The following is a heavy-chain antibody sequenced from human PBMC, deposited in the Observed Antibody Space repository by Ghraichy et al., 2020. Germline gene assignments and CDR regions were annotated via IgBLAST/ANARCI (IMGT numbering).Heavy chain of an antibody. CDR2: LSGSGGTT. CDR3: ARVLYHDSSGYSESDH. V-gene: IGHV3-23*01. J-gene: IGHJ4*02. D-gene: IGHD3-22*01. CDR1: GFTFSSHA. Sequence: ESLNISCAASGFTFSSHAMSWVRQAPGKGLEWVSTLSGSGGTTYYADSVKGRFSISRDNSKNTLYLQMNSLRAEDTAIYYCARVLYHDSSGYSESDHWGQGTLVTVSS.